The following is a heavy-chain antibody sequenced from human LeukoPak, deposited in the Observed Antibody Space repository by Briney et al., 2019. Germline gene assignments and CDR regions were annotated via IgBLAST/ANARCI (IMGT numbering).Heavy chain of an antibody. Sequence: SETLSLTCAVSGDSISSSNWWTWVRQSPGKGLEWIGEIYHSGRTNNNPSLKSGVAISVDKSKNHFSLKMNSVTAADTAVYYCARAPYYYDTSGPIDFWGQGILVTVSS. J-gene: IGHJ4*02. CDR3: ARAPYYYDTSGPIDF. CDR2: IYHSGRT. D-gene: IGHD3-22*01. CDR1: GDSISSSNW. V-gene: IGHV4-4*02.